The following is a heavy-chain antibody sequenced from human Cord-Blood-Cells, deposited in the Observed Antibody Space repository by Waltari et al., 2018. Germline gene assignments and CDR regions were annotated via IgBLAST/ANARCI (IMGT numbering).Heavy chain of an antibody. CDR3: ARDMGIDY. D-gene: IGHD7-27*01. CDR2: ISSSSSYI. J-gene: IGHJ4*02. V-gene: IGHV3-21*01. Sequence: LEWVSSISSSSSYIYYADSVKGRFTISRDNAKNSLYLQMNSLRAEDTAVYYCARDMGIDYWGQGTLVTVSS.